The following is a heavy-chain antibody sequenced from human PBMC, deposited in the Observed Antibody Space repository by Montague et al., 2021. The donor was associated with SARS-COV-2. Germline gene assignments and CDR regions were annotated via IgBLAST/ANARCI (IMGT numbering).Heavy chain of an antibody. J-gene: IGHJ3*01. CDR2: IHSSGSR. CDR3: ARYHCPNDICDGFDV. Sequence: SDTLSLTRSVSGGSISSYYWSWICQPPGKGLEWIGYIHSSGSRNYSPPLKSRVTISVDTSKNQFSLRLTSVTAADTAVYYCARYHCPNDICDGFDVWGQGTMVTVSS. V-gene: IGHV4-59*07. D-gene: IGHD2-8*01. CDR1: GGSISSYY.